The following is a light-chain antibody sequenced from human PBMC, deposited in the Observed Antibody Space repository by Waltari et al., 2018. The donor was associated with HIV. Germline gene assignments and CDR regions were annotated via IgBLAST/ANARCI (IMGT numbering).Light chain of an antibody. CDR2: RNK. J-gene: IGLJ2*01. CDR3: AAWDDSLRGVV. Sequence: QSVLTQPPSASGTPGQRVTISCSGSSSNLGRNYVLWYQQLPGTTPKLLIYRNKQRPSGVPDRFSGSKSGTSASLAISGLRSEHEADYYGAAWDDSLRGVVFGGGTKLTVL. CDR1: SSNLGRNY. V-gene: IGLV1-47*01.